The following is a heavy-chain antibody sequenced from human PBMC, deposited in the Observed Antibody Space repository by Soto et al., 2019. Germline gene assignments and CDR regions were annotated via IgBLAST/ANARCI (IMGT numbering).Heavy chain of an antibody. V-gene: IGHV4-4*02. J-gene: IGHJ4*02. CDR3: AREFQGYCSGGSCYLFDY. CDR1: GGSNSSSNW. CDR2: IYHSGST. Sequence: QVQLQESGPGLVKPSGTLSLTCAVSGGSNSSSNWWSWVRQPPGKGLEWIGEIYHSGSTNYNPSLKSRVTISVDKSKNQFSLKLSSVTAADTAVYYCAREFQGYCSGGSCYLFDYWGQGTLVTVSS. D-gene: IGHD2-15*01.